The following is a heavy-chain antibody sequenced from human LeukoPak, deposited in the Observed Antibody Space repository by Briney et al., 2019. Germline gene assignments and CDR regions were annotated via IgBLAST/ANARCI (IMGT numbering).Heavy chain of an antibody. D-gene: IGHD3-9*01. CDR3: ARDPSYYDILTGYPPAFLDY. CDR1: GFTFSSYA. CDR2: ISYDGSNK. Sequence: PGGSPRLSCAASGFTFSSYAMHWVRQAPGKGLEWVAVISYDGSNKYYADSVKGRFTISRDNSKNTLYLQMNSLRAEDTAVYYCARDPSYYDILTGYPPAFLDYWGQGTRVTVSS. J-gene: IGHJ4*02. V-gene: IGHV3-30-3*01.